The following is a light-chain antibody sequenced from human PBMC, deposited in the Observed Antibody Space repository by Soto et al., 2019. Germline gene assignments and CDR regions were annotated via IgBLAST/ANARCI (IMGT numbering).Light chain of an antibody. V-gene: IGLV2-14*03. J-gene: IGLJ1*01. Sequence: QSALTQPASVSASPGQSITISCTGTRGDIGGYNYVSWYQQHPGKAPKLMIYDVYHRPSGVSTRFSASKSGNTASLTISGLQAEDEADYYCSSYTSSTTLVFGTGTQLTVL. CDR1: RGDIGGYNY. CDR2: DVY. CDR3: SSYTSSTTLV.